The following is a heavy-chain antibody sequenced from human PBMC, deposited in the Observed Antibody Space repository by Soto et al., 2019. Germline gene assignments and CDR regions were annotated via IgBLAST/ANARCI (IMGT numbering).Heavy chain of an antibody. D-gene: IGHD6-13*01. CDR3: ASANIAAAGTIFDP. CDR2: IYYNAIT. CDR1: GDSVSSGAYY. J-gene: IGHJ5*02. Sequence: QVKLQESGPGLVKPSETLSLTCTVSGDSVSSGAYYWSWVRQPPGKGLEWIGYIYYNAITNYNPSLKSRGTILVDTSKSEISLTLNSVTAADTAVYYCASANIAAAGTIFDPWCQGVLVTVSA. V-gene: IGHV4-61*08.